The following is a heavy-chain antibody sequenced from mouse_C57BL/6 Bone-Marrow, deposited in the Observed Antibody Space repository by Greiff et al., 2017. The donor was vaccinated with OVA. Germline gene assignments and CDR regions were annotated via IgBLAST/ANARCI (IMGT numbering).Heavy chain of an antibody. CDR2: IYPGSGST. Sequence: QVQLKQPGAELVRPGSSVKLSCKASGYTFTSYWMHWVKQRPGQGLEWIGDIYPGSGSTNYNEKFKSKATLTVDTSSSTAYMQLSSLTSEDSAVYYCASRDYWGQGTTLTVSS. CDR3: ASRDY. CDR1: GYTFTSYW. V-gene: IGHV1-55*01. J-gene: IGHJ2*01.